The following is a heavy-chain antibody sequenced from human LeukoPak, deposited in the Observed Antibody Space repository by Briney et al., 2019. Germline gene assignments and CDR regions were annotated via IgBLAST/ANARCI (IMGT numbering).Heavy chain of an antibody. D-gene: IGHD5-18*01. Sequence: GGSLRLSWAASGFTFSSYWMHWVRHPPGKGLVWVSRIKSDGSSTSYADFVKGRFTISRDNAKNTLYLQMNSLRAEDTAVYYCARDGYSFGHDFDYWGQGTLVTASS. CDR1: GFTFSSYW. V-gene: IGHV3-74*01. J-gene: IGHJ4*02. CDR2: IKSDGSST. CDR3: ARDGYSFGHDFDY.